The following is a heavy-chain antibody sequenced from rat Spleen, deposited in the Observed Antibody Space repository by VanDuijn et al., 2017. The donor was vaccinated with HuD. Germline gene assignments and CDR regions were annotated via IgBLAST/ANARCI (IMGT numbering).Heavy chain of an antibody. D-gene: IGHD1-4*01. J-gene: IGHJ4*01. CDR1: GFSLTSHN. CDR2: IWGDGST. V-gene: IGHV2-30*01. CDR3: ARDRPGAYYVMDA. Sequence: QVQLKESGPGLVQPSQTLSLSCTVSGFSLTSHNVHWVRQPSGEGLEWMGGIWGDGSTDYNSAIKSRLSISRDTSKSQVFLKMNSLQTEDTAMYFCARDRPGAYYVMDAWGQGASVTVSS.